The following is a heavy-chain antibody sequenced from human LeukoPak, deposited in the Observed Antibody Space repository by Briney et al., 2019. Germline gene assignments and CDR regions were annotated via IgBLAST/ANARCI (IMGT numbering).Heavy chain of an antibody. CDR1: GGTFSSYA. D-gene: IGHD3-10*01. J-gene: IGHJ4*02. CDR2: IIPLFGTA. Sequence: ASVKVSCKASGGTFSSYAISWVRQAPGQGLEWMGGIIPLFGTANYAQKFQGRVTITADESTSTVYTELSSLRSEDTAVYYCARDSEVRRNLWHYWGQGTLVTVSS. CDR3: ARDSEVRRNLWHY. V-gene: IGHV1-69*13.